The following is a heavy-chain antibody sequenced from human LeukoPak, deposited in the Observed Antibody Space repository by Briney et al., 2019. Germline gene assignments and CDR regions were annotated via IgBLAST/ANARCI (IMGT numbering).Heavy chain of an antibody. CDR3: ASSKGDPFDY. D-gene: IGHD3-16*01. CDR1: GFTFSSFG. CDR2: IRNDGSNK. Sequence: GGSLRLSCAASGFTFSSFGMHWVRQAPGKGLEWVAYIRNDGSNKDYVDPVKGRFTISRDNSRNTLYLQMSSLRAEDTAVYYCASSKGDPFDYWGQGTLVTVSS. V-gene: IGHV3-30*02. J-gene: IGHJ4*02.